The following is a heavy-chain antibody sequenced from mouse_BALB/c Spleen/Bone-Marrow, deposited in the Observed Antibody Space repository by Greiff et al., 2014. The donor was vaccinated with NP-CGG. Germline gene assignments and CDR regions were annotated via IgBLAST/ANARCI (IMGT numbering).Heavy chain of an antibody. V-gene: IGHV1-7*01. J-gene: IGHJ2*01. D-gene: IGHD2-14*01. CDR3: ALYYRYDYFDY. CDR1: GYTFISYW. CDR2: INPSTTYS. Sequence: QVQLQQSGAELAKLGASGKMSCKASGYTFISYWRHWVKQRLGQGLEWIGYINPSTTYSAYNQKFKDKATLTADKSSSTAYMQPSSLTSEDSAVYYCALYYRYDYFDYWGQGTTLTVSS.